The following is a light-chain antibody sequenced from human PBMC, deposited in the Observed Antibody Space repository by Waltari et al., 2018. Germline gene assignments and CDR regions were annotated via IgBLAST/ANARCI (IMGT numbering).Light chain of an antibody. V-gene: IGLV6-57*01. Sequence: NFMLTQPHSVSESPGKTVTISSPRSSGSIASNFVQWFQQRPGSSPTTVIYEDYQRPSGVPDRFSGSIDSSSNSASLTISGLKTEDEADYYCQSYDSNNHGVFGGGTKLTVL. CDR3: QSYDSNNHGV. CDR2: EDY. J-gene: IGLJ3*02. CDR1: SGSIASNF.